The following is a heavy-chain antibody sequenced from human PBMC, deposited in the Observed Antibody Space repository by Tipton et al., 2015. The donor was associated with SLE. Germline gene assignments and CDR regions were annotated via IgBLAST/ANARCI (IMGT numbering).Heavy chain of an antibody. D-gene: IGHD3-3*01. Sequence: TLSLTCTVSGGSISSYYWSWIRQPPGKGLEWIGYIYYSGSSNYNPSLKSRVTISVDTSKNQFSLKLSSVTAADTAVYYCARHAAGLWSGYYPYWSQGTLVTVSS. CDR3: ARHAAGLWSGYYPY. CDR1: GGSISSYY. J-gene: IGHJ4*02. V-gene: IGHV4-59*08. CDR2: IYYSGSS.